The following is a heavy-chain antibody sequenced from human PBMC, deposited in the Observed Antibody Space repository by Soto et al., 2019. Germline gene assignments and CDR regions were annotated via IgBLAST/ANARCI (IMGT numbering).Heavy chain of an antibody. CDR2: IRSKAYGGTT. CDR3: TRAYYYDSSGYYRY. CDR1: GFTLGDYA. D-gene: IGHD3-22*01. J-gene: IGHJ4*02. Sequence: GGSLRLSCTASGFTLGDYAMSWFRQAPGKGLEWVGFIRSKAYGGTTEYAASVKGRFTISRDDSESIAYLQMNSLKTEDTAVYYCTRAYYYDSSGYYRYWGQGTLVTVSS. V-gene: IGHV3-49*03.